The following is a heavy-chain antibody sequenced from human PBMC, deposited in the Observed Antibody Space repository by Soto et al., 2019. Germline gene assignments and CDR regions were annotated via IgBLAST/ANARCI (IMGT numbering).Heavy chain of an antibody. J-gene: IGHJ6*02. V-gene: IGHV1-8*01. CDR2: MNPNSGNT. CDR1: GYTFTRYD. CDR3: ARGRWEQQLFNYYGMDV. Sequence: GASVKVSCKASGYTFTRYDINWVRQATGQGLEWMGWMNPNSGNTGYPQKFQGRVTMTRNTSISTAYMELSSLRSEGRAVYYGARGRWEQQLFNYYGMDVCGRGTTGTV. D-gene: IGHD6-13*01.